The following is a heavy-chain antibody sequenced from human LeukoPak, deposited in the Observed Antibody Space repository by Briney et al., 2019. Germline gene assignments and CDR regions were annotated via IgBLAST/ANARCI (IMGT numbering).Heavy chain of an antibody. CDR3: ARVKYYYGSGIFDY. CDR2: INHSGST. J-gene: IGHJ4*02. V-gene: IGHV4-34*01. CDR1: GGSFSGYY. D-gene: IGHD3-10*01. Sequence: PSETLSLTCAVYGGSFSGYYWSWIRQPPGEGLEWIGEINHSGSTNYNPSLKSRVTISVDTSKNQFSLKLSSVTAADTAVYYCARVKYYYGSGIFDYWGQGTLVTVSS.